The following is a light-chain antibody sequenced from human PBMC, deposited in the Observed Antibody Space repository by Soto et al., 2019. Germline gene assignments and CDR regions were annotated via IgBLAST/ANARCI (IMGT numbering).Light chain of an antibody. CDR1: QSVLYSPNNXXX. Sequence: DIVMTQSPDSLAVSLGERATINCKSSQSVLYSPNNXXXLAWYQQKPGQPPKLLIYWASTRESGVPDRFSGSGSGTDFTLXXXSLQXXDVXXXXXXQYYRTPLTFGGGTKVEIK. V-gene: IGKV4-1*01. J-gene: IGKJ4*01. CDR2: WAS. CDR3: XQYYRTPLT.